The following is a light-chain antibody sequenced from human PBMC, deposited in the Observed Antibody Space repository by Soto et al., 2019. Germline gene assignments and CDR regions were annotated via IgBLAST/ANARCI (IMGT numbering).Light chain of an antibody. J-gene: IGLJ2*01. Sequence: QAVVTQPASVSGSPGQSITISCTGTSSDIGYYNYVSWYQQHPGKAPKLMIYDVNNRPSGVSNRFSGSKSGNTASLTISGLQAEDEADYYCSSQAVSSTLVFGGGTKVTVL. CDR3: SSQAVSSTLV. CDR1: SSDIGYYNY. CDR2: DVN. V-gene: IGLV2-14*01.